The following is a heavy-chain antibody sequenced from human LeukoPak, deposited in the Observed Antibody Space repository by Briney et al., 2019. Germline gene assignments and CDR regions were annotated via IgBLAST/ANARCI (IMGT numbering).Heavy chain of an antibody. D-gene: IGHD6-13*01. V-gene: IGHV4-59*01. Sequence: SETLSLTCTVSGGSISSYYWSWIRQPPGKGLEWIGYIYYSGSTNYNPSLKSRVTISVDMSKNQFSLKLRSVTAADTAVYYCARDWQWQQLDGDAFDIWGQGTMVTVSS. CDR1: GGSISSYY. CDR3: ARDWQWQQLDGDAFDI. CDR2: IYYSGST. J-gene: IGHJ3*02.